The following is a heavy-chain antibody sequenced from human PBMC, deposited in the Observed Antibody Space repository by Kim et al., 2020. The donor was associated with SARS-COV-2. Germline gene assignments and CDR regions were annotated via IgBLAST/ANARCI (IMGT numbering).Heavy chain of an antibody. CDR1: GFTFSDYY. J-gene: IGHJ4*02. CDR2: ISSSGSTI. CDR3: ARTRAAAGTPPYY. Sequence: GGSLRLSCAASGFTFSDYYMSWVRQAPGKGLEWVSYISSSGSTIYYADSVKGRFTISRDNAKNSLYLQMNSLRAEDTAVYYCARTRAAAGTPPYYWGQGTLVTVSS. D-gene: IGHD6-13*01. V-gene: IGHV3-11*01.